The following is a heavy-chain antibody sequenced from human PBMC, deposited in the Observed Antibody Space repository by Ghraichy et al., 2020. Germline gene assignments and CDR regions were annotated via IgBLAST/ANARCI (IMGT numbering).Heavy chain of an antibody. V-gene: IGHV4-34*01. CDR2: INHSGST. J-gene: IGHJ6*02. Sequence: SETLSLTCAVYGGSFSGYYWSWIRQPPGKGLEWIGEINHSGSTNYNPSLKSRVTISVDTSKNQFSLKLSSVTAAETAVYYCATGFLGYCSGGSCYSGEVYGMDVWGQGTTVTVSS. CDR1: GGSFSGYY. D-gene: IGHD2-15*01. CDR3: ATGFLGYCSGGSCYSGEVYGMDV.